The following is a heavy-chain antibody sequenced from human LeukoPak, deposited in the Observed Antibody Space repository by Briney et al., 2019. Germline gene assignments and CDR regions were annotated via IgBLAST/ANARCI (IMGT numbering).Heavy chain of an antibody. V-gene: IGHV4-61*01. CDR1: GGSVSSGSYY. Sequence: SETLSLTCTVSGGSVSSGSYYWSWIRQPPGKGLEWIGYIYYSGSTNYNPSLKSRVTISVDTSKNQFSLKLSSVTAADTAVYYCARGSSSSWYGDYYDYWGQGTLVTVSS. CDR3: ARGSSSSWYGDYYDY. J-gene: IGHJ4*02. CDR2: IYYSGST. D-gene: IGHD6-13*01.